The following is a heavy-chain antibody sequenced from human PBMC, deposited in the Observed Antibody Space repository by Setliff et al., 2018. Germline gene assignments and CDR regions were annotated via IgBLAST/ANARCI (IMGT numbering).Heavy chain of an antibody. V-gene: IGHV4-39*07. CDR3: ARVSGMGSPPYYYYYYGMDV. CDR1: GGSISSSSYY. D-gene: IGHD6-25*01. J-gene: IGHJ6*02. CDR2: IYSSGIT. Sequence: SEILSLTCTVSGGSISSSSYYWGWIRQPPGKGLEWIGSIYSSGITNYNPSLKSRVTISVDTSKNQFSLKLSSVTAADTAVYYCARVSGMGSPPYYYYYYGMDVWGQGTTVTVSS.